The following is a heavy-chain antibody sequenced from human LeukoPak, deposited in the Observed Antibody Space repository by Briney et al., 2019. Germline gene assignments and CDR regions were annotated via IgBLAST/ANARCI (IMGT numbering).Heavy chain of an antibody. CDR3: AKEVFSSGWYEGFDY. Sequence: PPGRSLRLSCAASGFTFDDYAMHWVRQAPGKGLEWVSGISWNSGSIGYADSVKGRFTISRDNAKNSLYLQMNSLRAEDTALYYCAKEVFSSGWYEGFDYWGQGTLVTVSS. CDR2: ISWNSGSI. D-gene: IGHD6-19*01. CDR1: GFTFDDYA. V-gene: IGHV3-9*01. J-gene: IGHJ4*02.